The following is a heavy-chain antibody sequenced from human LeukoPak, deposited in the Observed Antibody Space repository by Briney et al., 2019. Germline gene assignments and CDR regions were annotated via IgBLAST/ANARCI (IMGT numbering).Heavy chain of an antibody. V-gene: IGHV3-66*01. CDR3: ASPVSGFCSGGNCLYFDY. Sequence: GGSLRLSCAASGFTVSNNYMTWVRQAPGKGLEWISVIYSGGTTYYADPVKGRFTISRDTSKNTLYLQMNSLRAEDTAVYYCASPVSGFCSGGNCLYFDYWGQGTLVTVSS. J-gene: IGHJ4*02. CDR2: IYSGGTT. D-gene: IGHD2-15*01. CDR1: GFTVSNNY.